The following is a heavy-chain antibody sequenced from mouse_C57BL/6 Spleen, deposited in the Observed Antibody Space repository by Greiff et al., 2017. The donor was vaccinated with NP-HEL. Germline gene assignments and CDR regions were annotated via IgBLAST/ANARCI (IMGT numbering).Heavy chain of an antibody. Sequence: QVQLKQSGAELVKPGASVKLSCKASGYTFTSYWMHWVKQRPGQGLEWIGMIHPNSGSTNYNEKFKSKATLTVDKSSSTAYMQLSSLTSEDSAVYYCARSGLYDYAWFAYWGQGTLVTVSA. CDR1: GYTFTSYW. D-gene: IGHD2-4*01. CDR2: IHPNSGST. V-gene: IGHV1-64*01. CDR3: ARSGLYDYAWFAY. J-gene: IGHJ3*01.